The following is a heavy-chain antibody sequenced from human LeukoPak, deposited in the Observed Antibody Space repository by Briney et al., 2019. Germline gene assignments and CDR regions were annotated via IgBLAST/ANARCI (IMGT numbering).Heavy chain of an antibody. CDR2: ISGSGGST. CDR3: AKDPVYDSSGYYVD. V-gene: IGHV3-23*01. D-gene: IGHD3-22*01. J-gene: IGHJ4*02. CDR1: GFTFSSYA. Sequence: PGGSLRLSRAASGFTFSSYAMSWVRQAPGKGLEWVSAISGSGGSTYYADSVEGRFTISRDNSKNTLYLQMNSLRAEDTAVYYCAKDPVYDSSGYYVDWGQGTLVTVSS.